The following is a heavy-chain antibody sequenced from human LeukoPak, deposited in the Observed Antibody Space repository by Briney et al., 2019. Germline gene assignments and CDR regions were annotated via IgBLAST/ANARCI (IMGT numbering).Heavy chain of an antibody. J-gene: IGHJ4*02. CDR3: ARARDILAGYSAFDY. D-gene: IGHD3-9*01. CDR2: IIPIFGTV. CDR1: GYTPTGYY. Sequence: SVKVSCKASGYTPTGYYMHWVRQAPGQGLEWMGRIIPIFGTVNYAQKLQGRVTTATDESTRTAYMELSSLRSEDTAVYYCARARDILAGYSAFDYWGQGTLVTVSS. V-gene: IGHV1-69*05.